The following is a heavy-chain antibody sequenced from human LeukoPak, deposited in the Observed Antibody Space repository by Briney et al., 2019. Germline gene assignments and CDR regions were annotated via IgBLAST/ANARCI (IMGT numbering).Heavy chain of an antibody. CDR1: GFTFSSYA. V-gene: IGHV3-30*04. D-gene: IGHD3-22*01. CDR2: ISYDGSNK. CDR3: ARDHYYDSSGSDY. Sequence: GGSLRLSCAASGFTFSSYAMHWVRQAPGKGLEWVAVISYDGSNKYYADSVKGRFTISRDNSKNTLYLQMTTLRAEDTAVYYCARDHYYDSSGSDYWGQGTLVTVSS. J-gene: IGHJ4*02.